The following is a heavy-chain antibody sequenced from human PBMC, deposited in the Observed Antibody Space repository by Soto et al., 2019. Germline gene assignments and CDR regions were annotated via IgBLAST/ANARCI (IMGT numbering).Heavy chain of an antibody. Sequence: QVQLVQSGAEVRKPGSSVKVSCTASGDTFNFYTISWVRQAPGQGLEWMGRVIPMLRMSNYAQKFQGRVTISADKSTSSAYMELSSLRSDDTDVYYCATNYGSGSTHFDYWGQGTLVTVSS. CDR1: GDTFNFYT. J-gene: IGHJ4*02. CDR2: VIPMLRMS. CDR3: ATNYGSGSTHFDY. D-gene: IGHD3-10*01. V-gene: IGHV1-69*02.